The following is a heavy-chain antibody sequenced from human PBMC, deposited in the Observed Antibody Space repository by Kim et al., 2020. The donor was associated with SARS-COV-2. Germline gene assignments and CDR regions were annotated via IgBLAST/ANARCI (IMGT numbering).Heavy chain of an antibody. D-gene: IGHD2-15*01. CDR3: ATQEGDNEDIVVVVAASTFDY. CDR2: IYYSGST. Sequence: SETLSLTCTVSGGSISSSSYYWGWIRQPPGKGLEWIGSIYYSGSTYYNPSLKSRVTISVDTSKNQFSLKLSSVTAADTAVYYCATQEGDNEDIVVVVAASTFDYWGQGTLVTVSS. V-gene: IGHV4-39*01. J-gene: IGHJ4*02. CDR1: GGSISSSSYY.